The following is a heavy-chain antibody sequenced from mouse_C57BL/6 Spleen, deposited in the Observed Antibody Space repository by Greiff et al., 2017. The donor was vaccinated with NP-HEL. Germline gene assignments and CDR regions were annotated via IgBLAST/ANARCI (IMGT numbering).Heavy chain of an antibody. CDR3: ARSDDYYRFAY. CDR1: GFTFTDYY. CDR2: IRNKANGYTT. V-gene: IGHV7-3*01. D-gene: IGHD2-3*01. J-gene: IGHJ3*01. Sequence: EVMLVESGGGLVQPGGSLSLSCAASGFTFTDYYMSWVRQPPGKALEWLGFIRNKANGYTTEYSASVKGRFTISRDNSQSILYLQMNALRAEDSATYYCARSDDYYRFAYWGQGTLVTVSA.